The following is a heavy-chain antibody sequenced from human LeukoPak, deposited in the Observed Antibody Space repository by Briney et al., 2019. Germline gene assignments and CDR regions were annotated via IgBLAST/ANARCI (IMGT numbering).Heavy chain of an antibody. Sequence: GGSLRLSCAASGFTFSSYSMNWVRQAPGKGLEWVSSISSSSSYIYYADSVKGRFTISRDNAKNSLYLQMNSLRAEDTAVYYCARDAGDSGTSAKYSQHGAQGTLVTVSS. CDR1: GFTFSSYS. D-gene: IGHD2-21*02. J-gene: IGHJ1*01. V-gene: IGHV3-21*01. CDR2: ISSSSSYI. CDR3: ARDAGDSGTSAKYSQH.